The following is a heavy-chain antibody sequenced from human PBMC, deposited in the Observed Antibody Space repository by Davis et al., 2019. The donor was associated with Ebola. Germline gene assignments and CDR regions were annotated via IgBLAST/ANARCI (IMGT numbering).Heavy chain of an antibody. CDR3: ARVEGYYDFWSGLRGDYFDY. CDR1: GFTFSDYY. D-gene: IGHD3-3*01. CDR2: ISSSGSTI. Sequence: GGSLRLSCAASGFTFSDYYMSWIRQAPGKGLEWVSYISSSGSTIYYADSVKGRFTISRDNAKNSLYLQMNSLRAEDTAVYYCARVEGYYDFWSGLRGDYFDYWGQGTLVTVSS. J-gene: IGHJ4*02. V-gene: IGHV3-11*04.